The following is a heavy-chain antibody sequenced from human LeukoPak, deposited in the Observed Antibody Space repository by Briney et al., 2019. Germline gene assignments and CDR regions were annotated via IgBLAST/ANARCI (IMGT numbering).Heavy chain of an antibody. D-gene: IGHD5-12*01. V-gene: IGHV4-34*01. CDR2: INHSGST. CDR1: GGSFSGYY. J-gene: IGHJ6*02. Sequence: KPSETLSLTCAVYGGSFSGYYWSWIRQPPGKGLEWIGEINHSGSTNYNPSLKSRVTISVDTSKNQFSLKLSSVTAADTAVYYCARGDSGYYEGYYYYGMDVWGQGTTVTVSS. CDR3: ARGDSGYYEGYYYYGMDV.